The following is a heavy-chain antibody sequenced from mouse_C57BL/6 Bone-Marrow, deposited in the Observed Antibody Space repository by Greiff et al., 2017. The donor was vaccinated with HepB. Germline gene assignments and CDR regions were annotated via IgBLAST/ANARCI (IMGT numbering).Heavy chain of an antibody. J-gene: IGHJ2*01. CDR3: TKLWLRRKGDY. V-gene: IGHV1-5*01. CDR2: LYPGNSDT. Sequence: VQLQQSGTVLARPGASVKMSCKTSGYTFTSYWMHWVKQRPGQGLEWIGALYPGNSDTSYNQKFKGKAKLTAVTSASTAYMELSSLTNEDSAVYYCTKLWLRRKGDYWGQGTTLTVSS. D-gene: IGHD2-2*01. CDR1: GYTFTSYW.